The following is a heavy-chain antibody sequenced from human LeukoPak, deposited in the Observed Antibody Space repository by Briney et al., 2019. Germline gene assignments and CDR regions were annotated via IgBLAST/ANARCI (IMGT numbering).Heavy chain of an antibody. CDR1: GFTFSSYA. D-gene: IGHD3-10*01. CDR2: ISYDGSNK. V-gene: IGHV3-30*03. J-gene: IGHJ4*02. Sequence: GRSLRLSCAASGFTFSSYAMHWVRQAPGKGLEWVAFISYDGSNKYYADSVKGRFSISRDNSKNTLYLQMNSLRAEDTAVYYCARDVEYGSGSFDYWGQGTLVTVSS. CDR3: ARDVEYGSGSFDY.